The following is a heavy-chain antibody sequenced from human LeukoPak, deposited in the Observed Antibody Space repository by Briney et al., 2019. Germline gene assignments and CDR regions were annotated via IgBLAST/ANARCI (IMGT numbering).Heavy chain of an antibody. CDR2: INTGNGNT. Sequence: EASVKVSCKASRGTFSSYAMHWVRQAPGQRLEWMGWINTGNGNTKYSQEFQGRVTITRDTSANTAYMELSSLRSEDMAVYYCARTVRYSSGPLTDLLPYYFDYWGQGTLVTVSS. CDR1: RGTFSSYA. V-gene: IGHV1-3*03. CDR3: ARTVRYSSGPLTDLLPYYFDY. J-gene: IGHJ4*02. D-gene: IGHD6-19*01.